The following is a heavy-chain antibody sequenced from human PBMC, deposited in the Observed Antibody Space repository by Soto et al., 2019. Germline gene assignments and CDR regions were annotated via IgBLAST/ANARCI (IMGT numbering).Heavy chain of an antibody. Sequence: QVQLVQSGAEVKKPGASVKVSCTASGYTFTGYYMHWVRQAPGQGLEWMGWINPNSGGTNYAQKFQDWVTMTRDTPISTAYRELSRLRSDDTAVYYCARDNPADYTTGTTDGFDPWGQGTLVTVSA. D-gene: IGHD1-1*01. CDR1: GYTFTGYY. CDR3: ARDNPADYTTGTTDGFDP. CDR2: INPNSGGT. V-gene: IGHV1-2*04. J-gene: IGHJ5*02.